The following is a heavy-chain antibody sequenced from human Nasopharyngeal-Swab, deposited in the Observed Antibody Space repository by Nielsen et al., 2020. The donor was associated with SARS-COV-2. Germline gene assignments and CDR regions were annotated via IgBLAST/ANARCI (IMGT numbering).Heavy chain of an antibody. D-gene: IGHD3-3*01. CDR3: ARVLARFLEWLSYDY. V-gene: IGHV3-30-3*01. J-gene: IGHJ4*02. CDR2: ISYDGSNK. CDR1: GFTFSSYA. Sequence: GGSLRLSCAASGFTFSSYAMHWVRQAPGKGLEWVAVISYDGSNKYYADSVKGRFTISRDNSKNTLYLQMNSLRAEDTAVYYCARVLARFLEWLSYDYWGQGTLVTVSS.